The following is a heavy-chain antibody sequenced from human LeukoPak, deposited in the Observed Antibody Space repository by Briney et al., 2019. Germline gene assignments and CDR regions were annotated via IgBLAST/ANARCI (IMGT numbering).Heavy chain of an antibody. CDR1: GYNFDRYG. D-gene: IGHD2-2*01. J-gene: IGHJ4*02. V-gene: IGHV1-18*04. CDR3: ARDLEHCRNIICSNSAY. Sequence: ASVKVSCKGSGYNFDRYGVNWVRQTPGQGLEWVGWISTYNGNTFYAQKFEGRVSMTTDTSTNTVYMDLRSLRSDDTAVYYCARDLEHCRNIICSNSAYWGQGTLVTVSS. CDR2: ISTYNGNT.